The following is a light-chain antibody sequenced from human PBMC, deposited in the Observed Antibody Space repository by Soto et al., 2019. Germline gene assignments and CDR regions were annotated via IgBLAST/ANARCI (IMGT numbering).Light chain of an antibody. Sequence: FRLTKPPATLSLSQEAGATLSRRTRQSVSSYIAWYQQTPSQATRLLIDDASNRATGIPARFSGSGSGTDFTLTISILEPEDSAVYYCQQFDDSVTFGQGTRLEIK. J-gene: IGKJ5*01. V-gene: IGKV3-11*01. CDR2: DAS. CDR3: QQFDDSVT. CDR1: QSVSSY.